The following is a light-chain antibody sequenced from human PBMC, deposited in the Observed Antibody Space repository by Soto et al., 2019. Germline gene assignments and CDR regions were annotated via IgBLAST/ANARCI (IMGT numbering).Light chain of an antibody. J-gene: IGKJ4*01. Sequence: EIVLTQSPATLSLSPGERATLSCRASQSVSSYLAWYQQKPGQAPRLLIYDASNRATGIPARFSGSWSGTDFSLTISSLEPEDFAAYYCQQRRNWPPTFGGGTKVEIK. CDR3: QQRRNWPPT. CDR2: DAS. CDR1: QSVSSY. V-gene: IGKV3-11*01.